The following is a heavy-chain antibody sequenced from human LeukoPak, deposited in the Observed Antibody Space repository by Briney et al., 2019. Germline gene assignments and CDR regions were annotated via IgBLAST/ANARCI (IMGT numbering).Heavy chain of an antibody. J-gene: IGHJ4*02. CDR3: ARGVDTAMVSEFDS. Sequence: SETLSLTCAVYGGPFRGYYWRWIRQPPGKGLEWVGEINYSGSTKYYPSLKSGVTISVDTSRTQFSLKLSSVTAADAAVYYWARGVDTAMVSEFDSWGQGTLVTVSP. V-gene: IGHV4-34*01. CDR1: GGPFRGYY. D-gene: IGHD5-18*01. CDR2: INYSGST.